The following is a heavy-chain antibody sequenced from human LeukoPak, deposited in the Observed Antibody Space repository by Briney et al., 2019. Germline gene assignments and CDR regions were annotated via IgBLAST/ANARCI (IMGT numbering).Heavy chain of an antibody. CDR2: ISSSSSYI. D-gene: IGHD5-12*01. CDR1: GFTFSSYS. CDR3: ARGRNLVATSGYFDY. Sequence: PGGSLRLSCAASGFTFSSYSMNWVRQAPGKGLEWVSSISSSSSYIYYADSVKGRFTISRDNSKNTLYLQMNSLRTEDTAVYYCARGRNLVATSGYFDYWGQGTLVTASS. V-gene: IGHV3-21*01. J-gene: IGHJ4*02.